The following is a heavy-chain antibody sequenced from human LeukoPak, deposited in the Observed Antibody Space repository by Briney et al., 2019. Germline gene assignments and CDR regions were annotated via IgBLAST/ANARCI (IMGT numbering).Heavy chain of an antibody. CDR2: ISSSSSTR. D-gene: IGHD3-3*01. CDR3: ARGLGRITIFGVVNWFDP. V-gene: IGHV3-11*04. CDR1: GFTFSDYY. Sequence: GGSLRLSCAASGFTFSDYYMSWIRQAPGKGLEWVSYISSSSSTRYYADSVKCRFTISRDNAKNSLYLQINSLRAEDTAVYYCARGLGRITIFGVVNWFDPWGQGTLVTVSS. J-gene: IGHJ5*02.